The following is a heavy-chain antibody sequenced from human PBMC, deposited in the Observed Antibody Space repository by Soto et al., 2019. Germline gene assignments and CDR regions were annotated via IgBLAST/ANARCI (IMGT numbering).Heavy chain of an antibody. D-gene: IGHD3-22*01. CDR3: AKGVLRYYDSSGYPYFDY. J-gene: IGHJ4*02. CDR1: GFTFSSYA. Sequence: GGSLRLSCAASGFTFSSYAMSWVRQAPGKGLEWVSAISGSGGSTYYADSVKGRFTISRDNSKNTLYLQMNSLRAEDTAVYYCAKGVLRYYDSSGYPYFDYWGQGTLVTVSS. V-gene: IGHV3-23*01. CDR2: ISGSGGST.